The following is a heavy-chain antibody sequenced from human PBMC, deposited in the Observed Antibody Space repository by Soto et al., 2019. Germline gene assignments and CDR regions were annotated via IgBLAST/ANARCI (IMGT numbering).Heavy chain of an antibody. V-gene: IGHV1-18*01. CDR1: GYTFSHFG. CDR3: ARRGYCNGASGYLGGFDL. D-gene: IGHD2-2*01. CDR2: VVSYNGDT. Sequence: QHQLVQSGPEVRKPGASVKVSCKASGYTFSHFGFSWVRQAPGQGLEWMGWVVSYNGDTKYAQSVQGRVSLTTDTSTDTAYMELRSLRSEDTAVYDCARRGYCNGASGYLGGFDLWGQGTLVIVSS. J-gene: IGHJ4*03.